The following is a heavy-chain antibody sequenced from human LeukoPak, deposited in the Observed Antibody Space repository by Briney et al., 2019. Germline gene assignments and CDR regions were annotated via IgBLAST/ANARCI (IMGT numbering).Heavy chain of an antibody. CDR1: GYTFSRYR. D-gene: IGHD6-13*01. CDR3: AKLRAAAYRIAVDI. Sequence: GGALRLACAASGYTFSRYRMSGAPHAPGKGLEWVANIIQDGSDNFYVDPVKGRFTIPRDYAKNSLYLKMNTLRPGDTPVYYCAKLRAAAYRIAVDIWGQGTTVTVSS. J-gene: IGHJ3*02. V-gene: IGHV3-7*05. CDR2: IIQDGSDN.